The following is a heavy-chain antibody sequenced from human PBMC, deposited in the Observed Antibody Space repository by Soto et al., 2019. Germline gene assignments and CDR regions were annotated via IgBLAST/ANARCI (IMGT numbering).Heavy chain of an antibody. D-gene: IGHD4-17*01. V-gene: IGHV1-24*01. CDR3: TTYHGDYNFDH. Sequence: QVQLVQSGAEVKKAGASVKVSWKVSGYTLNEVAMHWVRQAPGKGLEWLGGFDPDEAETIYAQHFQGRVTMTEDTSTDTVYMELSSLRSEDTALYFCTTYHGDYNFDHWGQGTLVTVSS. CDR1: GYTLNEVA. J-gene: IGHJ5*02. CDR2: FDPDEAET.